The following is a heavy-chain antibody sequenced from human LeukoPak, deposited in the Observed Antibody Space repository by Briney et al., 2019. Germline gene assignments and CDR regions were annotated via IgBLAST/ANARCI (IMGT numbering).Heavy chain of an antibody. Sequence: GGSLRLSCAASGFTVSSNYMSWVRQAAGKGLEWVSVIYSGGSTYYADSVKGRFTISRDNSKNTLYLQMNSLRAEDTAVYYCARESPSPSYYYYYYMDVWGKGTTVTVSS. CDR1: GFTVSSNY. CDR3: ARESPSPSYYYYYYMDV. CDR2: IYSGGST. D-gene: IGHD6-6*01. V-gene: IGHV3-53*01. J-gene: IGHJ6*03.